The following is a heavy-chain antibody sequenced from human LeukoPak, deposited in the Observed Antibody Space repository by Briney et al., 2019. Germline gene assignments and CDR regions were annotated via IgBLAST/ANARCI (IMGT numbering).Heavy chain of an antibody. CDR2: IDTNTGSP. Sequence: ASVKVTCKASGYTFSSCAIDWVRQAPGQGLEYMGWIDTNTGSPTFAQGFTGRYVFSLDTSVSTAYLQISSLKAEDTAVYYCAIHLSDSSGYFSYWGQGALVTVSS. CDR3: AIHLSDSSGYFSY. V-gene: IGHV7-4-1*02. D-gene: IGHD3-22*01. J-gene: IGHJ4*02. CDR1: GYTFSSCA.